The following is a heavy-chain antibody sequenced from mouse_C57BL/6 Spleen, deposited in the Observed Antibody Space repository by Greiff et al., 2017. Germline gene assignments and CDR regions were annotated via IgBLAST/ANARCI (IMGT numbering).Heavy chain of an antibody. V-gene: IGHV1-42*01. CDR2: INPSTGGT. Sequence: VQLQQSGPELVKPGASVKISCKASGYSFTGYYMNWVKQSPEKSLEWIGEINPSTGGTTYNQKFKAKATLTVDKSSSTAYMQLKSLTSEDSAVYYCARRTTVVAQFDYWGQGTTLTVSS. CDR3: ARRTTVVAQFDY. CDR1: GYSFTGYY. D-gene: IGHD1-1*01. J-gene: IGHJ2*01.